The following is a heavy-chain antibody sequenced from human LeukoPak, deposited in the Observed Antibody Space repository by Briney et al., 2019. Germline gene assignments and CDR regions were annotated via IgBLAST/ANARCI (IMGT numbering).Heavy chain of an antibody. Sequence: GGSLRLSCVASGFTFSSYPIHWVRQAPDKGLEYLSAILGNGHASFYADSVKGRFTISRDNSKNTLYLQMGNLRADDMAVYYCARGSSSGYSFDSWGQGTLVTVSS. V-gene: IGHV3-64*02. CDR1: GFTFSSYP. CDR3: ARGSSSGYSFDS. D-gene: IGHD6-19*01. CDR2: ILGNGHAS. J-gene: IGHJ4*02.